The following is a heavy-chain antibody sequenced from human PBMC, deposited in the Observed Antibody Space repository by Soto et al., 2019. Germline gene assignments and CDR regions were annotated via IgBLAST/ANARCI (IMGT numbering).Heavy chain of an antibody. CDR3: ARLRDIVVVVAAATNYGMDL. J-gene: IGHJ6*02. CDR2: IIPIFGTA. V-gene: IGHV1-69*13. Sequence: TSVKVSCKASGGTFSSYAISWVRQAPGQGLEWMGGIIPIFGTANYAQKFQGRVTITADESTSTAYMELSSLRSEDTAVYYCARLRDIVVVVAAATNYGMDLWGQGTTVTVSS. CDR1: GGTFSSYA. D-gene: IGHD2-15*01.